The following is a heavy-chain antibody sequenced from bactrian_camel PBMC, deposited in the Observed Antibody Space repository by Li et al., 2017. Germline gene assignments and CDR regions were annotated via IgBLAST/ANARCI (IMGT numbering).Heavy chain of an antibody. CDR2: IRRDGGDT. CDR3: AAKRIVNEGWSF. CDR1: GHSRGSNC. D-gene: IGHD8*01. J-gene: IGHJ4*01. Sequence: HVQLVESGGGSVQAGGSLRLSCKVSGHSRGSNCVGWYRLPPGRAPAEREGIAAIRRDGGDTFYADSVKEGFSISRDLAKNTVYLQMGSLKPDDSALYYCAAKRIVNEGWSFWGQGTQVTVS. V-gene: IGHV3S45*01.